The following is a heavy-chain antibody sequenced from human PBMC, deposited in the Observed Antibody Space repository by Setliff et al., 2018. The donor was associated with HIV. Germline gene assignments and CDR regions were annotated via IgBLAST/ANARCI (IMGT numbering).Heavy chain of an antibody. CDR2: IYTSESS. Sequence: KTSETLSLTCTVSGGSISTSRYYWGWIRQPPGKGLEWIGYIYTSESSNYNPSLKSRVTFSVDTSKNQFSLKLSSVTAADTAVYYCARSARFFYASGSRRYFDLWGRGTLVTVSS. D-gene: IGHD3-10*01. CDR3: ARSARFFYASGSRRYFDL. CDR1: GGSISTSRYY. V-gene: IGHV4-61*05. J-gene: IGHJ2*01.